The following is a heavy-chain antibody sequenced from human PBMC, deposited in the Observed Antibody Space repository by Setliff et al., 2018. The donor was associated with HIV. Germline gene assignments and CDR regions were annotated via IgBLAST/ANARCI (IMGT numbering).Heavy chain of an antibody. CDR2: IYASGKT. D-gene: IGHD3-3*01. J-gene: IGHJ4*02. CDR3: ARGNNDLESFDY. V-gene: IGHV4-4*07. Sequence: KPSETLSLTCNVSGDSINTYYWSWIRQSGGKGLEWIGRIYASGKTTFNPSLKSRVRMSVDTSKNQFSLKLTSVTASDTAVYYCARGNNDLESFDYWGQGALVTVSS. CDR1: GDSINTYY.